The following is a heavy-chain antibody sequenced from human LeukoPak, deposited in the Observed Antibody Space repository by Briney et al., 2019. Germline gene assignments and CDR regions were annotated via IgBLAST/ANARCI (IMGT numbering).Heavy chain of an antibody. D-gene: IGHD4-17*01. V-gene: IGHV3-30-3*01. J-gene: IGHJ4*02. Sequence: GGSLRLSCAASGFTFSSYAMHWVRQAPGKGLEWVAVISYDGSNKYYADSVKGRFTISRDNSKNTLYLQMNSLRAEDTAVYYCARDSDYGDYVGYFDYWGQGTLVTASS. CDR3: ARDSDYGDYVGYFDY. CDR1: GFTFSSYA. CDR2: ISYDGSNK.